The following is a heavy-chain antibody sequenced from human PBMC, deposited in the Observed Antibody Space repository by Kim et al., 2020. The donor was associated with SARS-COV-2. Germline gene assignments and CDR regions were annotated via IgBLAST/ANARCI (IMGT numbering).Heavy chain of an antibody. D-gene: IGHD3-9*01. CDR1: GFTFSSYA. CDR3: ARRAGSYYALLTSYYIDY. CDR2: ISNDGSNK. J-gene: IGHJ4*02. Sequence: GGSLRLSCAASGFTFSSYAMHWVRQAPGRGLEWMAVISNDGSNKYYADSVTGRITISRDNSKSTLYLQMSNLRAEDTAVYYCARRAGSYYALLTSYYIDYWRQGTLVTVSS. V-gene: IGHV3-30*03.